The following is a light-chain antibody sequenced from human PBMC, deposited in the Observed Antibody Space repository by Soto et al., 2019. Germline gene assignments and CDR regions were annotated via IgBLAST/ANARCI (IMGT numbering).Light chain of an antibody. Sequence: EIVLTQSPGTLSLSPGERAALSCRASQSVNRNSLAWYQQKPGQAPRLLIFGASSRVTGIPDRFSGSGSETAFPLTISGLEPEDFAVYCSHQYAGSSGVTFDPGIKVAFK. V-gene: IGKV3-20*01. CDR2: GAS. CDR1: QSVNRNS. CDR3: HQYAGSSGVT. J-gene: IGKJ3*01.